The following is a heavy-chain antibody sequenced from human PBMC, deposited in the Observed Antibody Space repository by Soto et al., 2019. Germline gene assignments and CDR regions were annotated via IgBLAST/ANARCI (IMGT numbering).Heavy chain of an antibody. D-gene: IGHD1-1*01. CDR2: VYYSGST. CDR3: GRLEELATFSYDFDY. V-gene: IGHV4-39*01. Sequence: QLQLQESGPGLVKPSETLSLTCTVSGGSVSSSSYYWGWVRQPPGKGLEWIGSVYYSGSTYYNPSLESRVTISVDKSKNQFSLKLMSLSAADTAVYYCGRLEELATFSYDFDYWGQGALVTVSS. CDR1: GGSVSSSSYY. J-gene: IGHJ4*02.